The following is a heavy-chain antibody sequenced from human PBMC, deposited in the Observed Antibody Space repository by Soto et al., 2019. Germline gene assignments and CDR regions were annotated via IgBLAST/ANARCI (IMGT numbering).Heavy chain of an antibody. CDR3: VRGDGDRYDGHGYLGRH. J-gene: IGHJ4*02. Sequence: EVQLVESGGGLVQPGGSLRLSCAASGFTFSSYWMHWVRQAPGKGLEWVSRMKMDGNRISYVDSVKGRCTISRDNAKNTFFMEMNSARVEDTAVYYCVRGDGDRYDGHGYLGRHWGQGSLVTVSS. CDR2: MKMDGNRI. D-gene: IGHD2-21*01. CDR1: GFTFSSYW. V-gene: IGHV3-74*01.